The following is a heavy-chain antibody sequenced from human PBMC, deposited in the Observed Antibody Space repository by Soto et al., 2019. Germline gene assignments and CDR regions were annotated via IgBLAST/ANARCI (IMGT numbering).Heavy chain of an antibody. CDR2: ISWKSASI. V-gene: IGHV3-9*01. CDR3: AKSRGGTANGLDV. Sequence: EVQLVESGGYLVQPGRSLRLSCAASGFSFGDYGMHWVRQAPGKGLEWVSGISWKSASIGYADSVKGRFTISRDNAKNLLYLQTNSLSAEDTALYHCAKSRGGTANGLDVWGQGTTVTVSS. CDR1: GFSFGDYG. J-gene: IGHJ6*02. D-gene: IGHD2-15*01.